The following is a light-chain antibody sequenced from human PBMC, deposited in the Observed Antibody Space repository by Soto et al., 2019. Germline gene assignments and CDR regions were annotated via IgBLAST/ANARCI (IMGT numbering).Light chain of an antibody. J-gene: IGKJ1*01. V-gene: IGKV3-15*01. Sequence: EIVTTRSRATLSVAPAKIATLSCTAGQRVSSSLASCQQKPGQAPRLLIYGASTSATGSPARCSGSGAGTEFTLPIISLQSEDFVVYYFRQHDNWPRACGQGNKGDIK. CDR2: GAS. CDR3: RQHDNWPRA. CDR1: QRVSSS.